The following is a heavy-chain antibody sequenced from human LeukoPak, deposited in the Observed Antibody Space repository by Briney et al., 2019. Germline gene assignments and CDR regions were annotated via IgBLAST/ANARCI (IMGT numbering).Heavy chain of an antibody. J-gene: IGHJ5*02. V-gene: IGHV4-34*01. CDR1: GGSFSGYY. CDR2: VYYTGTT. CDR3: ASPSPGFDP. Sequence: SETLSLTCAVYGGSFSGYYWSWIRQPPGKGLEWIGSVYYTGTTSYNSSLQSRVTISLDTSKNQYSLKLKSVTAADTAVYYCASPSPGFDPWGPGILVTVSS.